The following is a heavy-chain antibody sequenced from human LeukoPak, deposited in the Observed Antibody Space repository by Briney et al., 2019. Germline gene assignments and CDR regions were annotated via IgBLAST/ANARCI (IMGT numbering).Heavy chain of an antibody. CDR1: GFTFSTYV. CDR3: AKVYGSGSYGYYYYGMDV. J-gene: IGHJ6*02. CDR2: ISGSGGST. D-gene: IGHD3-10*01. V-gene: IGHV3-23*01. Sequence: GGSLRLSCAASGFTFSTYVTSWVRQAPGKGLEWVSGISGSGGSTYYADSVKGRFTISRDNSKNTLYLQMNSLRAEDTAVYYCAKVYGSGSYGYYYYGMDVWGQGTTVTVS.